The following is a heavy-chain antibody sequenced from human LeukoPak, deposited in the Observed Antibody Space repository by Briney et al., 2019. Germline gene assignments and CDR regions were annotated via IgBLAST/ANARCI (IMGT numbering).Heavy chain of an antibody. CDR3: ARSPSVYYYDSSGYANANYYYYGMDV. V-gene: IGHV4-34*01. Sequence: SETLPLTCAVYGGSFSGYYWSWIRQPPGKGLEWIGEINHSGSTNYNPSLKSRDTISVDTSKNQFSLKLSSVTAADTAVYYCARSPSVYYYDSSGYANANYYYYGMDVWGQGTTVTVSS. CDR2: INHSGST. J-gene: IGHJ6*02. CDR1: GGSFSGYY. D-gene: IGHD3-22*01.